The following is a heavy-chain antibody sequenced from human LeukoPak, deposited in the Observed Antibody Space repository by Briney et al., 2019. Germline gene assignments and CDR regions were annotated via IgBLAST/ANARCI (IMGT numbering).Heavy chain of an antibody. Sequence: GGSLRLSCAASGFTFSSHWMSWVRQAPGKGLEWVGRIKSKTDGGTTDYAAPVKGRFTISRDDSKNTLYLQMNSLKTEDTAVYYCTTDLWELLYYYGMDVWGQGTTVTVSS. CDR3: TTDLWELLYYYGMDV. CDR1: GFTFSSHW. J-gene: IGHJ6*02. V-gene: IGHV3-15*01. CDR2: IKSKTDGGTT. D-gene: IGHD1-26*01.